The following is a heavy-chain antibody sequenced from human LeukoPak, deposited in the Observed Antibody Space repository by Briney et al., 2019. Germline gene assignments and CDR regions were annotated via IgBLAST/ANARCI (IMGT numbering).Heavy chain of an antibody. V-gene: IGHV1-18*01. D-gene: IGHD2-2*02. CDR2: ISAYNGNT. CDR1: GYTFTSYG. CDR3: ARARVGYCSSTSCYIWVPATDYYFDY. J-gene: IGHJ4*02. Sequence: ASVKVSCKASGYTFTSYGISWVRQAPGQGLEWMGWISAYNGNTNYAQKLQGRVTMTTDTSTTTAYMELRSLRSDDTAVYYCARARVGYCSSTSCYIWVPATDYYFDYWGQGTLVTVSS.